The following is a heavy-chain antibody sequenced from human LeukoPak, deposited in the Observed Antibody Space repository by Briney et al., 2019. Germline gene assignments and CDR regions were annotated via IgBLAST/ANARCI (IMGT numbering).Heavy chain of an antibody. D-gene: IGHD3-10*01. V-gene: IGHV3-21*01. CDR2: ISSSSSYI. CDR1: GFTFSSYS. CDR3: ARDDVLTDYYYMDV. Sequence: GGSLRLSCAASGFTFSSYSMNWVRQAPGKGLEWVSSISSSSSYIYYADSVKGRFTISRDNAKNSLYLQMNSLRAEDTAVYYCARDDVLTDYYYMDVWGKGTTVTISS. J-gene: IGHJ6*03.